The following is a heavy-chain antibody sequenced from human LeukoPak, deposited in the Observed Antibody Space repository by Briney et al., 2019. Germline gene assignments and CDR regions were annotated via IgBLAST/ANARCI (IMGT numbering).Heavy chain of an antibody. Sequence: SETLSLTCTVSGGSISSYYWSWIRQPPGKGLEWIGYIYYSGSTNYNPSLKSRVTISVDTSKNQFSLKLSSVTAADTAVYYCARDRPGAVAGTYYFDYWGQGTLVTVSS. CDR2: IYYSGST. D-gene: IGHD6-19*01. CDR3: ARDRPGAVAGTYYFDY. CDR1: GGSISSYY. J-gene: IGHJ4*02. V-gene: IGHV4-59*01.